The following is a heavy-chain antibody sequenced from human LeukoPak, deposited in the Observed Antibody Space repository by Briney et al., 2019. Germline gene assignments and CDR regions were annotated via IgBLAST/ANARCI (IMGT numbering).Heavy chain of an antibody. CDR3: ITEPHDYGDFTFGY. V-gene: IGHV3-15*01. J-gene: IGHJ4*02. CDR2: ISSKSDGGTT. CDR1: GLAFKNVW. Sequence: GGSLRLSCGASGLAFKNVWMSWVRQAPGKGLEWVGRISSKSDGGTTDYAAPVKGRFTISRDDSTNTLSLQMSGLKAEDTALYFCITEPHDYGDFTFGYWGQGTLVTVSS. D-gene: IGHD4-17*01.